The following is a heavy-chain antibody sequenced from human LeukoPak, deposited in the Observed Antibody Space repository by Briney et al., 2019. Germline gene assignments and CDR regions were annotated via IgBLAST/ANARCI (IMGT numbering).Heavy chain of an antibody. CDR3: ARGYCSGGSCHISFAYALDI. D-gene: IGHD2-15*01. Sequence: SETLSLTCAVSGGSISSSHWWSWVRPPPGKGLEWIGEIYHSGTTSYNPPLKSRVTISVDKSNNHFSLKLSSVTAADTAVYYCARGYCSGGSCHISFAYALDIWGQGTMVTVSS. CDR1: GGSISSSHW. J-gene: IGHJ3*02. V-gene: IGHV4-4*02. CDR2: IYHSGTT.